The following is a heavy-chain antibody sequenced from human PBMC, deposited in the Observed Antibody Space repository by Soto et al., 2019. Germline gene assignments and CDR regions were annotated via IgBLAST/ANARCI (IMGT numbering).Heavy chain of an antibody. Sequence: EVQLLESGGGLVQPGGSLRLSCAASGFTFSSYAMSWVRQAPGKGLAWVSAISGSGGSTYYADSVKGRFTISRDNSKNTLYLQMNSLRAEDTAVYYCHGGEEGPLYYFDYWGQGTLVTVSS. CDR2: ISGSGGST. V-gene: IGHV3-23*01. CDR3: HGGEEGPLYYFDY. CDR1: GFTFSSYA. D-gene: IGHD3-16*01. J-gene: IGHJ4*02.